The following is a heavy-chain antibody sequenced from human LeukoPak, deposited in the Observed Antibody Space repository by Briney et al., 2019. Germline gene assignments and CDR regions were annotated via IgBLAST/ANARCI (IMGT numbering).Heavy chain of an antibody. Sequence: SETLSLTCAVYGGSFSGYYWSWIRQPPGKGLEWIGEINHSGSTNYNPSLKSRVTISVDTSKNQFSLKLSSVTAADTAVYYCARVQWLFRRKPFDYWGQGTLVTVSP. CDR3: ARVQWLFRRKPFDY. J-gene: IGHJ4*02. V-gene: IGHV4-34*01. CDR1: GGSFSGYY. CDR2: INHSGST. D-gene: IGHD6-19*01.